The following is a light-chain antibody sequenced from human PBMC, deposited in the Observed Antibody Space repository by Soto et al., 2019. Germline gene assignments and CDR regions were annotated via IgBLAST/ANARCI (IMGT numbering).Light chain of an antibody. CDR1: QGISSY. V-gene: IGKV1-27*01. J-gene: IGKJ1*01. Sequence: DIQVAQSPSSLSASVGDRVTITCRVSQGISSYLNWYRQKPGKVPKLLIYSASNLESGVPSRFSGGGSGTEFSRSILSLQPEDFATSYCQKYTSAPRTLGRGTKRDIK. CDR2: SAS. CDR3: QKYTSAPRT.